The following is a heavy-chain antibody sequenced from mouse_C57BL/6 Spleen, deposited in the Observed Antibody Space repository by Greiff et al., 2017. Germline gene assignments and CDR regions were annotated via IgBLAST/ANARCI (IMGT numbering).Heavy chain of an antibody. J-gene: IGHJ2*01. CDR1: GYTFTSYW. V-gene: IGHV1-7*01. D-gene: IGHD2-13*01. CDR2: INPSSGYT. Sequence: QVQLKQPGAELAKPGASVKLSCKASGYTFTSYWMHWVKQRPGQGLEWIGYINPSSGYTKYNQKFKAKATLTADNSSSTAYMQLSSRTYEDSAVYYCARDGDYYYWGQGTTLTVSS. CDR3: ARDGDYYY.